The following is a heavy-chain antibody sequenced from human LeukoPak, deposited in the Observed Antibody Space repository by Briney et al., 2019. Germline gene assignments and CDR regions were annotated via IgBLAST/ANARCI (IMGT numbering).Heavy chain of an antibody. CDR2: ISYDGNNK. V-gene: IGHV3-30*18. J-gene: IGHJ4*02. CDR1: GLIFSSYG. CDR3: AKGWSIAAAGTGYFDY. D-gene: IGHD6-13*01. Sequence: PGRSLRLSCAASGLIFSSYGMHWVRQAPGKGLEWVAVISYDGNNKYYADSVKGRFTISRDNSKNTLYLQMNSLRAEDTAVYYCAKGWSIAAAGTGYFDYWGQGTLVTVSS.